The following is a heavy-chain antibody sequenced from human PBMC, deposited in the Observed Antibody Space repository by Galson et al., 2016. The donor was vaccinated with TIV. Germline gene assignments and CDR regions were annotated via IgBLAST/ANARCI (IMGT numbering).Heavy chain of an antibody. J-gene: IGHJ1*01. CDR3: ARGGTYYPEYFQY. D-gene: IGHD1-26*01. CDR1: GGIFNSYG. CDR2: ILAIFGTA. V-gene: IGHV1-69*05. Sequence: SVKVSCKASGGIFNSYGITWVRQAPGQGLEWVGGILAIFGTANYAQKFQGRVTITTDESTTTAYMELSSLRSEDTAVYYCARGGTYYPEYFQYWGQGTLVTVSS.